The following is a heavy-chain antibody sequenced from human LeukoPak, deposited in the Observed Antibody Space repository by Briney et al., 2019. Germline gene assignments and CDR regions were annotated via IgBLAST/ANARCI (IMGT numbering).Heavy chain of an antibody. CDR2: INSDGSST. J-gene: IGHJ4*02. CDR3: VRESGYNYGSVVDY. D-gene: IGHD5-18*01. Sequence: TGGSLRLSCAASGFTFSSYWMHWVRQVPGKGLVWVSRINSDGSSTSYADSVKGRFTISRDNAKNSLYLQMNSLRAEDTAVYYCVRESGYNYGSVVDYWGQGTLVTVFS. CDR1: GFTFSSYW. V-gene: IGHV3-74*01.